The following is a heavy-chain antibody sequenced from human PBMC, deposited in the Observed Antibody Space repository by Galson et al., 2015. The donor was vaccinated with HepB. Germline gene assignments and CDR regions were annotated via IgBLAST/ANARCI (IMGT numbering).Heavy chain of an antibody. V-gene: IGHV5-51*03. Sequence: QSGAEVKKSGESLKISCKGSGYGFFGYWIAWVRQMPGKGPEWMGVIYPGDSETRYSPAFQGQVAISADKSISTTYLQWGSLKASDTAIYYCARTPNYGGDSGYYFDYWGQGSLVTVSS. CDR1: GYGFFGYW. CDR2: IYPGDSET. J-gene: IGHJ4*02. D-gene: IGHD4-23*01. CDR3: ARTPNYGGDSGYYFDY.